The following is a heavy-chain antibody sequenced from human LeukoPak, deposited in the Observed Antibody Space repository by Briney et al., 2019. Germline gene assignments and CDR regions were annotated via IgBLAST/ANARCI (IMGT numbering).Heavy chain of an antibody. CDR2: ISGRSDST. CDR1: GFTFSNYA. CDR3: AKDLGVAWFDP. Sequence: GGSLRLSCAASGFTFSNYAMSWVRQAPGKGLDWVSAISGRSDSTYYADSVKGRFTISRDNSKNTLYLQMNSLRAEDTAVYYCAKDLGVAWFDPWGQGTLVTVSS. V-gene: IGHV3-23*01. D-gene: IGHD2-8*01. J-gene: IGHJ5*02.